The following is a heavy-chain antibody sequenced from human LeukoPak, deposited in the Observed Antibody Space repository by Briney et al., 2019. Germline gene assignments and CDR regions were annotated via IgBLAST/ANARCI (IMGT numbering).Heavy chain of an antibody. Sequence: SETLSLTCTVSGGSISSYYWSWIRQPPGKGLEWIGYIYYSGSTNYNPSLKSRVTISVDTSKNQFSLKLSSVTAADTAVYYCASSYCGGDCYFERFDYWGQGTLVTVSS. D-gene: IGHD2-21*02. J-gene: IGHJ4*02. CDR3: ASSYCGGDCYFERFDY. CDR1: GGSISSYY. V-gene: IGHV4-59*08. CDR2: IYYSGST.